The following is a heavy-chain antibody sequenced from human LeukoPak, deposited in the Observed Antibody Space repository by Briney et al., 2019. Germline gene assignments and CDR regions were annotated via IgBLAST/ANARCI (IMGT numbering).Heavy chain of an antibody. D-gene: IGHD2-2*01. CDR3: ARGSDAAGYQPAYFDY. CDR1: GGSISSYY. Sequence: SETLSLTCTVSGGSISSYYWSWIRQPPGKGLEWIGEINHSGSTNYNPSLKSRVTISVDTSKNQFSLKLSSVTAADTAVYYCARGSDAAGYQPAYFDYWGQGTLVTVSS. J-gene: IGHJ4*02. V-gene: IGHV4-34*01. CDR2: INHSGST.